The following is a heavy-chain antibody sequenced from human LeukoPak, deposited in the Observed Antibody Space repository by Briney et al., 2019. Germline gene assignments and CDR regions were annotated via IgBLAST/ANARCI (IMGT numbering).Heavy chain of an antibody. V-gene: IGHV4-31*03. Sequence: SETLSLTCTVSGGSISSGGYYWSWMRQHPGTGLEWIGYIYYSRSTYYNPSLKSRVTISVDTSKNQFPLKLSSVTAADTAVYYCARDSAAGTVWGPFYYYGMDVWGQGTTVTVSS. CDR2: IYYSRST. D-gene: IGHD6-13*01. J-gene: IGHJ6*02. CDR1: GGSISSGGYY. CDR3: ARDSAAGTVWGPFYYYGMDV.